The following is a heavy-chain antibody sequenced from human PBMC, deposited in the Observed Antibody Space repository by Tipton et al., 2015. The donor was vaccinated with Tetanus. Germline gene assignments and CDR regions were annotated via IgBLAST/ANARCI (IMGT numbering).Heavy chain of an antibody. Sequence: TLSLTCTVSGGSITNGGYYWSWIRQPPGKGLEWIGYVYYTGSTNHNPSLKSRVTISMDRSKNQISLQLTSVTAADTAVYFCAGVTAQRTELYFDHWGQGTLVTVSS. CDR3: AGVTAQRTELYFDH. CDR1: GGSITNGGYY. CDR2: VYYTGST. V-gene: IGHV4-61*08. D-gene: IGHD6-13*01. J-gene: IGHJ4*02.